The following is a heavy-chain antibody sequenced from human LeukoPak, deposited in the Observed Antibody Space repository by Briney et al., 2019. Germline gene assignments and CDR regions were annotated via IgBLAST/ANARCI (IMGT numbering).Heavy chain of an antibody. Sequence: GRSLRLSCVASGFKFSTYGMHWVRKPPGKGLEWVAVISYDGRNHSYADAVKGRFTISRDNSKNTQYLQMNSLRAEDTAVYYCAKLLRWLDIYFDYWGQGTLVTVSS. CDR3: AKLLRWLDIYFDY. CDR2: ISYDGRNH. D-gene: IGHD4-23*01. J-gene: IGHJ4*02. CDR1: GFKFSTYG. V-gene: IGHV3-30*18.